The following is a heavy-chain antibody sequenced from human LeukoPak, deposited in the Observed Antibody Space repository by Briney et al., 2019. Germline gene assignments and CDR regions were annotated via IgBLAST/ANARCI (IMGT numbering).Heavy chain of an antibody. CDR2: IYTSGST. D-gene: IGHD3-3*01. CDR1: GGSISSYY. J-gene: IGHJ5*02. Sequence: PSETLSLTCTVSGGSISSYYWSWIRRPAGKGLEWIGLIYTSGSTNYNPSLKSRVTMSVDTSKNQFSLKLSSVTAADTAVYYCAREAIFGVVTLNWFDPWGQGTLVTVSS. V-gene: IGHV4-4*07. CDR3: AREAIFGVVTLNWFDP.